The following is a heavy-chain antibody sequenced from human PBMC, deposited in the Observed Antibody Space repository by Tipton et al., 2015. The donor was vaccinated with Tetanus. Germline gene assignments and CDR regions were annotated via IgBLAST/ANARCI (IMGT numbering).Heavy chain of an antibody. Sequence: TLSLTCTVSGGSISPFYWNWIRQSPGKGLEWIGYIYYSGNTNYNPSLKSRVTMSVDTSKNQFSLILTSVTPADTAVYYCARDLRRYQQNNWFDPWGQGTLVTVPS. CDR3: ARDLRRYQQNNWFDP. J-gene: IGHJ5*02. D-gene: IGHD2-2*01. CDR2: IYYSGNT. V-gene: IGHV4-59*01. CDR1: GGSISPFY.